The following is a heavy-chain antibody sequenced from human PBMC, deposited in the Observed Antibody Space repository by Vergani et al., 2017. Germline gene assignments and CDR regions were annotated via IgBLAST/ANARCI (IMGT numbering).Heavy chain of an antibody. CDR1: GGTFSRYT. J-gene: IGHJ5*02. Sequence: QVQMVQSGSEVKKPGSSVKVSCKASGGTFSRYTITWVRQAPGQGLEWMGRIIPILGIANYAQKFQGRVTITADKSTSTAYMELSSLRSEDTAVYYCARDRGFGENGWFDPWGQGTLVTVSS. V-gene: IGHV1-69*08. CDR2: IIPILGIA. CDR3: ARDRGFGENGWFDP. D-gene: IGHD3-10*01.